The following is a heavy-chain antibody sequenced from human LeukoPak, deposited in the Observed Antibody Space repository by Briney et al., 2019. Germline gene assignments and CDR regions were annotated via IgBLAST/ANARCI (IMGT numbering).Heavy chain of an antibody. V-gene: IGHV5-51*01. J-gene: IGHJ4*02. CDR2: IYPGDSDT. CDR1: GYIFTTYW. CDR3: ARRDTAMVIFDY. Sequence: GESLKISCKGSGYIFTTYWIAWVRQMPGKGLERMGIIYPGDSDTRYSPSFQGQVTISADKSISTAYLQWSSLKASDTAMYYCARRDTAMVIFDYWGQGTLVTVSS. D-gene: IGHD5-18*01.